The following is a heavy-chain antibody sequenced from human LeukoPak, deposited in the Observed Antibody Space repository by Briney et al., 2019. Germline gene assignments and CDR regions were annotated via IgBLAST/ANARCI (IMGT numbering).Heavy chain of an antibody. CDR2: INPKSGGA. CDR3: ARALRTDILTTDY. CDR1: GYSFIDYF. V-gene: IGHV1-2*02. D-gene: IGHD3-9*01. J-gene: IGHJ4*02. Sequence: ASVKVSCKASGYSFIDYFVLWVRQAPGQGLEWMGWINPKSGGANYAQNFQGRVSMTSDTSISAAYLEVSGLRSDDTAVYYCARALRTDILTTDYWGQGTLVTVSS.